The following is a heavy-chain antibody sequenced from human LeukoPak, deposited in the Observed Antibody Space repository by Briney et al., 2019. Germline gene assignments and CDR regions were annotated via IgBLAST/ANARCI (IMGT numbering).Heavy chain of an antibody. Sequence: SETLSLTCTVSGGSISSGSYYWSWIRQPAGKGLEWIGRIYTSGSTNYNPSLKSRVTISVDTSKNQFSLKLSSVTAADTAVYYCARDILLWFGESFYDIWGQGTMVTVSS. CDR3: ARDILLWFGESFYDI. D-gene: IGHD3-10*01. CDR2: IYTSGST. V-gene: IGHV4-61*02. J-gene: IGHJ3*02. CDR1: GGSISSGSYY.